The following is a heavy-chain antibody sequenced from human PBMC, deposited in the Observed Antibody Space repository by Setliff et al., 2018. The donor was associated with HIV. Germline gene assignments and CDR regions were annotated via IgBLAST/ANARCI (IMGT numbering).Heavy chain of an antibody. V-gene: IGHV4-59*01. CDR2: IYYSGST. CDR3: ARNPCSGGSCPDAFDI. Sequence: PSETLSLTCTVSGGSISSYYWSWIRQPPGKGLEWIGYIYYSGSTNYNPSLQSRVTISVDTSKNRFSLKLSSVTAADTAVYYCARNPCSGGSCPDAFDIWGQGTMVTVSS. D-gene: IGHD2-15*01. CDR1: GGSISSYY. J-gene: IGHJ3*02.